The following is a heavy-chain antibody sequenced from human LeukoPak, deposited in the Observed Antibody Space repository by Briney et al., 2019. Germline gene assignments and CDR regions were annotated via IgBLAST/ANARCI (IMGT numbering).Heavy chain of an antibody. V-gene: IGHV1-8*03. Sequence: ASVKVSCKASGYTFTSYDINWVRQATGQGLEWMGWMNPNSGNTGYAQKFQGRVTITRNTSISTAYMELSSLRSEDTAVYYCARGSAVAGTGDYWGQGTLVTVSS. CDR2: MNPNSGNT. CDR3: ARGSAVAGTGDY. CDR1: GYTFTSYD. J-gene: IGHJ4*02. D-gene: IGHD6-19*01.